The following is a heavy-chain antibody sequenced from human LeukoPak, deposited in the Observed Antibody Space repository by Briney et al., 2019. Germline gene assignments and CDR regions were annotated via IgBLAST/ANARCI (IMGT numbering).Heavy chain of an antibody. J-gene: IGHJ4*02. V-gene: IGHV4-38-2*01. Sequence: SETLSLTCAVSGFSISCHSFCGWVRQPPGKGLEWIGSIYTSGTTYYNPSLKSRLAISIDTSKSQFSLRLTSVTAADTAIYYCTQISMITELTQYSFDSWGQGTLVTVSS. CDR1: GFSISCHSF. CDR3: TQISMITELTQYSFDS. D-gene: IGHD3-3*02. CDR2: IYTSGTT.